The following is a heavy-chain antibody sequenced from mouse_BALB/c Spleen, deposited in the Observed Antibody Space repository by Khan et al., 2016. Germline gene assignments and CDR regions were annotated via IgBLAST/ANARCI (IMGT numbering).Heavy chain of an antibody. D-gene: IGHD2-13*01. CDR3: AKVDYFYSDGAWFAY. CDR2: IWGGGTT. Sequence: QVQLQQSGPSLVQPSQSLSINCIVSGFSLTTYAVHWVRQSPGKGLEWLGVIWGGGTTDYNAAFMYRLSITTDNSKSQVFFTMNSQQSNEPAISYCAKVDYFYSDGAWFAYWGQGSLVTVST. CDR1: GFSLTTYA. J-gene: IGHJ3*01. V-gene: IGHV2-5-1*01.